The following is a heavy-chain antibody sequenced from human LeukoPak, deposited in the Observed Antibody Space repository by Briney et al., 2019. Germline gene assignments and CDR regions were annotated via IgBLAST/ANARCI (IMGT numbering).Heavy chain of an antibody. CDR2: ISVYNGNT. D-gene: IGHD6-13*01. V-gene: IGHV1-18*01. Sequence: ASVKVSCKASGYTFTSYGISWVRQAPGQGLEWMGWISVYNGNTNYAQKLQGRVTMTTDTSTSTAYMELRSLRSDDTAVYYCARDSGYSSSWYLTRFDYWGPGTLVTVSS. J-gene: IGHJ4*02. CDR1: GYTFTSYG. CDR3: ARDSGYSSSWYLTRFDY.